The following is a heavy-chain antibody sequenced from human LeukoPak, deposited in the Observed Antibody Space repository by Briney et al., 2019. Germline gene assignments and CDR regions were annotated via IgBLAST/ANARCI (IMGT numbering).Heavy chain of an antibody. J-gene: IGHJ5*02. CDR3: AQGNYDILTGYPPSWFDP. V-gene: IGHV4-61*02. CDR1: GGSISSGSYY. D-gene: IGHD3-9*01. Sequence: NPSQTLSLTCTVSGGSISSGSYYWSWIRQPAGKGLEWIGRIYTSGSTNYNPSRKSRVTISVDTSKNQFSLKLSSVTAADTAVYHCAQGNYDILTGYPPSWFDPWGQGTLVTVSS. CDR2: IYTSGST.